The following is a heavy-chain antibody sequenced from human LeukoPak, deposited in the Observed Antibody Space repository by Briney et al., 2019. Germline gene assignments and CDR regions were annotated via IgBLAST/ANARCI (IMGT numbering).Heavy chain of an antibody. V-gene: IGHV4-59*01. CDR2: IYYSGST. J-gene: IGHJ4*02. CDR1: GGSISSYY. Sequence: PSETLSLTCTVSGGSISSYYWSWIRQPPGKGLEWIGYIYYSGSTNYNPSLKSRVTISVDTSKNQFSLKLSSVTAADTAVYYCARGPQGGSGYDYYFDYWGQGTLVTASS. CDR3: ARGPQGGSGYDYYFDY. D-gene: IGHD5-12*01.